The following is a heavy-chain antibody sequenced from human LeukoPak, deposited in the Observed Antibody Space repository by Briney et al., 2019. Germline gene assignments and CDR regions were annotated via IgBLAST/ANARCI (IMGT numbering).Heavy chain of an antibody. CDR1: GFTFSSYA. J-gene: IGHJ4*02. Sequence: GGSLRLSCAASGFTFSSYAMSWVRQAPGKGLEWVSAISGSGGSTDYADSVKGRFTISRDNAKNTLYLQMNSLRAEDTAVYYCTRDAGTAGAERLDYWGQGTLVTVSS. CDR3: TRDAGTAGAERLDY. CDR2: ISGSGGST. D-gene: IGHD2-21*02. V-gene: IGHV3-23*01.